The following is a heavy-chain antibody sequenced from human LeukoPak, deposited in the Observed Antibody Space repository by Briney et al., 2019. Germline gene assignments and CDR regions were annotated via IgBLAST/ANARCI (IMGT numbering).Heavy chain of an antibody. V-gene: IGHV3-66*01. D-gene: IGHD4-17*01. CDR2: IYSGGST. Sequence: GGSLRLSCAASEFSVGSNYMTWVRQAPGKGLEWVSLIYSGGSTYYADSVKGRFTISRDNAKNSLYLQMNSLRAEDTAVYYCARGRGDYPNWFDPWGQGTLVTVSS. CDR1: EFSVGSNY. CDR3: ARGRGDYPNWFDP. J-gene: IGHJ5*02.